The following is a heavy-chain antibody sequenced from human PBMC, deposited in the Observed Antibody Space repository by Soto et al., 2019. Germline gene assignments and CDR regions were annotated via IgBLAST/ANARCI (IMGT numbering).Heavy chain of an antibody. CDR3: AGITGTTDWFDP. J-gene: IGHJ5*02. CDR1: GYTFTSSG. Sequence: ASVQVSCKASGYTFTSSGISWVRQAPGQGLEWMGWISAYNGNTNYAQKLQGRVTMTTDTSTSTAYMELRSLRSDDTAVYYCAGITGTTDWFDPWGQGTLVTVSS. V-gene: IGHV1-18*01. D-gene: IGHD1-7*01. CDR2: ISAYNGNT.